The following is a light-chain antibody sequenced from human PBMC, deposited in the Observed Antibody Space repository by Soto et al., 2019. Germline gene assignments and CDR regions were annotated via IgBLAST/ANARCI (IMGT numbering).Light chain of an antibody. V-gene: IGKV3-11*01. Sequence: FVVTQSPDTLSLSPGETATLSCRASQSVSSSVAWYQHKPGQSPRLVVNSGYKRSPGIPARFSGSGSGTDFTLTISSLESDDFAIYYCQQRYSWLRVFGPGTKVDIK. CDR1: QSVSSS. J-gene: IGKJ1*01. CDR2: SGY. CDR3: QQRYSWLRV.